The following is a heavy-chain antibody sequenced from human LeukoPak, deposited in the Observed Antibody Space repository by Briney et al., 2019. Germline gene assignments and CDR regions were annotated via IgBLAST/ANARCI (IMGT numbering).Heavy chain of an antibody. V-gene: IGHV3-53*01. CDR1: GFTVSSNY. Sequence: GGSLRLSCAASGFTVSSNYMSWVRQAPGKGLEWVSAIYSGGSTYYADSVKGRFTISRDNSKNTLYLQMDRLRVEDTAVYYCAMALDYWGQGTLVTVSS. CDR3: AMALDY. CDR2: IYSGGST. J-gene: IGHJ4*02.